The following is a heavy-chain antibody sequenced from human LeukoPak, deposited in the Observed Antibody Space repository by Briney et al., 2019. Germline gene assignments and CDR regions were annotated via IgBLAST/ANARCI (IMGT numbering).Heavy chain of an antibody. CDR3: ARTNLDCKNGVCYDY. CDR1: GYTFTSYD. V-gene: IGHV1-8*01. CDR2: MNPNSGNT. D-gene: IGHD2-8*01. J-gene: IGHJ4*02. Sequence: ASVKVSCKASGYTFTSYDINWVRQATGQGLEWMGWMNPNSGNTGYAQKFQGRVTVTTDTSTSTAYMDLRSLRSDDTAVYYCARTNLDCKNGVCYDYWGQGTPATVSS.